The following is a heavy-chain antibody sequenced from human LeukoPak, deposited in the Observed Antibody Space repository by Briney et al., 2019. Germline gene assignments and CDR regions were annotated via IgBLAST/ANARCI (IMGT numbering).Heavy chain of an antibody. CDR2: ISGSGGST. V-gene: IGHV3-23*01. J-gene: IGHJ5*02. CDR1: GFTFSSYA. D-gene: IGHD6-19*01. CDR3: VREEGDNGWNTGT. Sequence: PGGSLRLSCAASGFTFSSYAMSWVRQAPGKGLEWVSAISGSGGSTYYADSVKGRFTISRDNSKNTLYLQMNSLRVEDTAVYYCVREEGDNGWNTGTWGQGTLVTVSS.